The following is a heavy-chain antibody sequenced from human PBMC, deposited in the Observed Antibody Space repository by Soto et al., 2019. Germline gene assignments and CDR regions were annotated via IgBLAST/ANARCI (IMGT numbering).Heavy chain of an antibody. D-gene: IGHD2-15*01. CDR1: VGTFSSYA. CDR3: ARGLGYWSGGSCYSDYYYYGMDV. CDR2: IIPIFGTA. J-gene: IGHJ6*02. V-gene: IGHV1-69*01. Sequence: QVQLVQSGAEVTKPGSSVKVSCKASVGTFSSYAISWVRQAPGQVLEWMGGIIPIFGTANYAQKFQGRVTITADESTSTAYMELSSLRSEDTAVYYCARGLGYWSGGSCYSDYYYYGMDVWGQGTTVTVSS.